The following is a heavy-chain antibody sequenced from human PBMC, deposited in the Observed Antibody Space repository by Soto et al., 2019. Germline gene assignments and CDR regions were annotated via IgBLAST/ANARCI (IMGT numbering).Heavy chain of an antibody. CDR1: GYTLTKLS. J-gene: IGHJ5*02. D-gene: IGHD2-2*01. CDR2: FVPEDGAT. Sequence: ASAKVSCKVSGYTLTKLSMHWVRQPLAKGLVWMGGFVPEDGATINAQMFLGRVTMTADTYTDTAYMVLCSLRSASTAAYYCAAFVRAVPAARWFDPWGQGTLVTVSS. V-gene: IGHV1-24*01. CDR3: AAFVRAVPAARWFDP.